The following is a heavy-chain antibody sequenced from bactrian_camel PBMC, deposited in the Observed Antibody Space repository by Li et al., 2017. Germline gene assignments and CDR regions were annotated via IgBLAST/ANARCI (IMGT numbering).Heavy chain of an antibody. CDR1: GFTFSTHD. V-gene: IGHV3S40*01. CDR2: INRGGDRL. D-gene: IGHD2*01. J-gene: IGHJ4*01. CDR3: AADLHLGGAGGTWCFGRHKS. Sequence: DVQLVESGGGLVQPGGSLRLSCAAFGFTFSTHDMSWVRQTPGKGLEWVSTINRGGDRLYYVDSVKGRLTISRDNAKNTLYLQLNSLKTEDTAMYYCAADLHLGGAGGTWCFGRHKSWGQGTQVTVS.